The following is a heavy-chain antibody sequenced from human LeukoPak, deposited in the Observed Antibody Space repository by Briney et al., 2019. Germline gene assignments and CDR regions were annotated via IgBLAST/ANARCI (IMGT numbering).Heavy chain of an antibody. CDR3: ARGLIRNCGGDCYSGGFDY. CDR2: IYTSGST. V-gene: IGHV4-4*07. D-gene: IGHD2-21*02. Sequence: SETLSLTCTVSGGSISSYYWSWIRQPAGKGLEWIGRIYTSGSTNYNPSLKSRVTMSVDTSKNQFSLKLSSVTAADTAVCYCARGLIRNCGGDCYSGGFDYWGQGTLVTVSS. J-gene: IGHJ4*02. CDR1: GGSISSYY.